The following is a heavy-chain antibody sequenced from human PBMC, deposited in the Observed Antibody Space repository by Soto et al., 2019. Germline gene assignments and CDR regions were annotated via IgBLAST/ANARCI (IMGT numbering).Heavy chain of an antibody. D-gene: IGHD2-2*01. CDR3: ARRGSSEYQLLWRNFDY. Sequence: QVQLVQSGAEVKKPGASVKVSCKASGYTFTSYGISWVRQAPGQGLEWMGWISAYNGNTNYAQKLQGRVTMTTDTSTSTGYMELRSLRSDDTAVYYCARRGSSEYQLLWRNFDYWGQGTLVTVSS. V-gene: IGHV1-18*01. J-gene: IGHJ4*02. CDR2: ISAYNGNT. CDR1: GYTFTSYG.